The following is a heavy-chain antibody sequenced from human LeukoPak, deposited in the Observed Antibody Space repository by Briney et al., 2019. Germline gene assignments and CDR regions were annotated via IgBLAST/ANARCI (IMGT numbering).Heavy chain of an antibody. CDR1: GFTFSDYY. CDR2: ISGIGDYT. Sequence: GGSLRLSCAASGFTFSDYYMTLIRQAPGKGLEWVSYISGIGDYTLYADSVKGRFTISRDNAKNSLYLQMDSLRAEDTAVYYCARTYGAGSLDYWGQGALVTVSS. CDR3: ARTYGAGSLDY. V-gene: IGHV3-11*06. D-gene: IGHD4-17*01. J-gene: IGHJ4*02.